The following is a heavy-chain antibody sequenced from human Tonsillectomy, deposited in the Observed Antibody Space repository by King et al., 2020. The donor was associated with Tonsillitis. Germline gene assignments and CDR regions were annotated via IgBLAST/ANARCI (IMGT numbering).Heavy chain of an antibody. J-gene: IGHJ4*02. Sequence: VQLVESGGGLGQPGGSLRLSCAASGFTFSSYAMGVVRQAPGKGLEWGSAICGSGGSVYHADSVKGRVTHSRDNSKNTLYLQMNSLRAEDTAVYYCAKQHYYDSSGYNFDYWGQGTLVTVSS. CDR1: GFTFSSYA. V-gene: IGHV3-23*04. CDR2: ICGSGGSV. CDR3: AKQHYYDSSGYNFDY. D-gene: IGHD3-22*01.